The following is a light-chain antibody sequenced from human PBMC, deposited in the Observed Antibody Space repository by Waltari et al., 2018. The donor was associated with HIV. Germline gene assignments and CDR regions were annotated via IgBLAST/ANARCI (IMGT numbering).Light chain of an antibody. CDR1: QGVSTY. CDR2: NAS. V-gene: IGKV3-11*01. CDR3: QQRTNLPPYT. Sequence: EIVLTQSPATLSLSPGDRATLSCSASQGVSTYLAWYQHEPGQAPRLLIYNASNRATGIPARFSGSGSGTDFTLTISTLEPEDFAVYYCQQRTNLPPYTFGQGTKLEIK. J-gene: IGKJ2*01.